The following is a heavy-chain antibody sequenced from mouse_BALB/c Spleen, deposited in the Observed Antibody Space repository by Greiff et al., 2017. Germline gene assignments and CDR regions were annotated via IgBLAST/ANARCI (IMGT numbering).Heavy chain of an antibody. Sequence: EVKLMESGPGLVKPSQSLSLTCTVTGYSITSDYAWNWIRQFPGNKLEWMGYISYSGSTSYNPSLKSRISITRDTSKNQFFLQLNSVTTEDTATYYCARERYDYWGQGTTLTVSS. CDR2: ISYSGST. J-gene: IGHJ2*01. V-gene: IGHV3-2*02. D-gene: IGHD2-14*01. CDR3: ARERYDY. CDR1: GYSITSDYA.